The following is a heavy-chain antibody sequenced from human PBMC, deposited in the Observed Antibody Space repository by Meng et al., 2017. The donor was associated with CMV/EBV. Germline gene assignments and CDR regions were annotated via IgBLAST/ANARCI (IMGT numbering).Heavy chain of an antibody. CDR2: INPNSGGT. J-gene: IGHJ4*02. CDR3: ARIHGKPEYSSPGY. CDR1: GYTFTGYY. D-gene: IGHD6-6*01. Sequence: ASVKVSCKASGYTFTGYYMHWVRQAPGQGLEWMGWINPNSGGTNYAQKFQGRVTMTRDTSISTAYMELSRLRYDDTAVYYCARIHGKPEYSSPGYWGQGTLVTVSS. V-gene: IGHV1-2*02.